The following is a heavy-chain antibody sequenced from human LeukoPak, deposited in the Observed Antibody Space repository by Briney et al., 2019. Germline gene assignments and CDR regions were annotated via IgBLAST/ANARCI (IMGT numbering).Heavy chain of an antibody. Sequence: GGSLRLSCAASGFTFSSYSMNWVRQAPGKGLEWVSSISSSSSYIYYADSVKGRFTISRDNAKNSLYLQMNSLRAEDTAVYYCARDWTGNYGSGSYIPPFDPWGQGTLVTVSS. J-gene: IGHJ5*02. D-gene: IGHD3-10*01. CDR3: ARDWTGNYGSGSYIPPFDP. CDR1: GFTFSSYS. CDR2: ISSSSSYI. V-gene: IGHV3-21*01.